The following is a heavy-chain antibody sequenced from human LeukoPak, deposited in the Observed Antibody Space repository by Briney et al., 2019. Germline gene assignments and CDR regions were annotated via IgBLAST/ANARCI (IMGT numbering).Heavy chain of an antibody. CDR2: IYYSGHT. Sequence: GSLRLSCAASGFTFSSYAMHWVRQAPGKGLEWVGYIYYSGHTNYNPSLKSRVTISVDTSKNQFSLRLISVTAADTAVYYCARGERPGLDYWGQGTLVAVSS. D-gene: IGHD1-14*01. CDR1: GFTFSSYA. V-gene: IGHV4-59*01. J-gene: IGHJ4*02. CDR3: ARGERPGLDY.